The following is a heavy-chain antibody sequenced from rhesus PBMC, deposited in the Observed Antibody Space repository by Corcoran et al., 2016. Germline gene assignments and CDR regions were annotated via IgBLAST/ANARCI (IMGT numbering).Heavy chain of an antibody. Sequence: QVQLVQSGAEVKKPGASVKVSCKASGFTFGSYAINWVRQAPGQGLEWMGVSIPLVGITNYAEKFQGRVTITADTSTSTAYMGLSSLRSEDTAVYYCARGLVKSAFDFWGQGLRVTVSS. CDR2: SIPLVGIT. CDR3: ARGLVKSAFDF. J-gene: IGHJ3*01. V-gene: IGHV1-198*02. D-gene: IGHD3-3*01. CDR1: GFTFGSYA.